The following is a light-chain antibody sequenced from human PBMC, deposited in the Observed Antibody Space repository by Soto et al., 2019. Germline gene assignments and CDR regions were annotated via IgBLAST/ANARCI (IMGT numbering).Light chain of an antibody. V-gene: IGKV2-30*02. Sequence: DVVLTQSPLSLPVTLGQPASISCRSSQSLVHSDGYTYLNWFQLRPGQSPRRLISKVSSRDSVVPGRFSGSGSGTDFKLKISRVEAEDVVVYYGMQGLYWPWTFGQGTKVEIK. CDR1: QSLVHSDGYTY. CDR2: KVS. J-gene: IGKJ1*01. CDR3: MQGLYWPWT.